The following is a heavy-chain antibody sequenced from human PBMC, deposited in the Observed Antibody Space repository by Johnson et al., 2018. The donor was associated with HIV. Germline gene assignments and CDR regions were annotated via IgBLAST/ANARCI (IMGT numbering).Heavy chain of an antibody. V-gene: IGHV3-30*02. Sequence: QVQLVESGGGVVQPGGSLRLSCAASGFTFSSYGMHWVRQAPGKGLEWVTVIRYDGSDKHYADSVKGRFTISRDTSKNTVYLQTNSQRADDTAFYYCAKWIYCSGDNCYSEFCVFYDVFDIWGQGTMVTVSS. CDR1: GFTFSSYG. CDR2: IRYDGSDK. CDR3: AKWIYCSGDNCYSEFCVFYDVFDI. D-gene: IGHD2-15*01. J-gene: IGHJ3*02.